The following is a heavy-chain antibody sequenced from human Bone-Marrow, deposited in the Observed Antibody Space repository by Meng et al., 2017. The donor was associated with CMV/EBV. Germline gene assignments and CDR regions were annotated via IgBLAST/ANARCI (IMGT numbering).Heavy chain of an antibody. CDR2: IDHSGNS. CDR1: GASITTTKW. V-gene: IGHV4-4*02. CDR3: ARVREHTSLGNYWFDP. D-gene: IGHD3-16*01. Sequence: SETLSLTCTVSGASITTTKWWTWVRQTPGKGLEWVGEIDHSGNSNSNPSLKSRLTLSLDTSKNSLSLTTTSVTAEDTPIYYCARVREHTSLGNYWFDPWGQGTLVTVSS. J-gene: IGHJ5*02.